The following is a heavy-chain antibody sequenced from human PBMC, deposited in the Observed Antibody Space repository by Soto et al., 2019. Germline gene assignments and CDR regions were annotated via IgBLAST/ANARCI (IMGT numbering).Heavy chain of an antibody. CDR2: IGGSGGTK. CDR1: GFTFSSYE. V-gene: IGHV3-48*03. D-gene: IGHD3-10*01. J-gene: IGHJ3*01. Sequence: GGSLRLSCAASGFTFSSYEMNWVRQAPGKGLEWISYIGGSGGTKYSADSVKGRFTISRDNAQNSLHLQMNSLRVEDTAVYYCARDRGGDVGQFLFPDGFDLWGQGTLVTVSS. CDR3: ARDRGGDVGQFLFPDGFDL.